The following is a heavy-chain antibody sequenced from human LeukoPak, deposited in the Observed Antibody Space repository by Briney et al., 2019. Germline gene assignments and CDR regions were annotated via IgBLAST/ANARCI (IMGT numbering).Heavy chain of an antibody. CDR3: ATCYGDYGDAFGI. CDR2: INSDGSST. D-gene: IGHD4-17*01. J-gene: IGHJ3*02. CDR1: GFTFSSYW. V-gene: IGHV3-74*01. Sequence: GGSLRLSCAASGFTFSSYWMHWVRQAPGKGLVWVSRINSDGSSTSYADSVKGRFTISRDNAKNTLYLQMNSLRAEDTAVYYCATCYGDYGDAFGIWGQGTMVTVSS.